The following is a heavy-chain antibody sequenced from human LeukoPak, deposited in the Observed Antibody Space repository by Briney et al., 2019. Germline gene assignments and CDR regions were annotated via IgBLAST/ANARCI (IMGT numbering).Heavy chain of an antibody. D-gene: IGHD4-23*01. CDR1: GFTFSSYA. CDR2: ISYDGSNK. J-gene: IGHJ4*02. V-gene: IGHV3-30*04. CDR3: ARGEVGHDYGGNSWNFDY. Sequence: PGGSLRLSCAASGFTFSSYAMHWVRQAPGKGLEWVAVISYDGSNKYYADSVKGRFTISRDNSKNTLYLQMNSLRAEDTAVYYCARGEVGHDYGGNSWNFDYWGQGTLVTVSS.